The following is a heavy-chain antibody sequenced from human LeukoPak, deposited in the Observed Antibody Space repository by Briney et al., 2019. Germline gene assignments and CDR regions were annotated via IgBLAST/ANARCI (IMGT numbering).Heavy chain of an antibody. D-gene: IGHD1-7*01. V-gene: IGHV3-23*01. CDR1: GFTFSSYA. CDR3: ASSNGNSANYYYAMDV. Sequence: PGGSLRLSCAASGFTFSSYAMSWVRQAPGKGLEWVSSISNSGGRTFYTDSVKGRFTISRDNSKITLYLQMNSLRAEDTAVYYCASSNGNSANYYYAMDVWGQGTTVIVSS. CDR2: ISNSGGRT. J-gene: IGHJ6*02.